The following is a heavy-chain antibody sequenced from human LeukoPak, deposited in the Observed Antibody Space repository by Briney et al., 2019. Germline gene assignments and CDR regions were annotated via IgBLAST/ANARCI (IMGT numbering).Heavy chain of an antibody. CDR3: ARAVAAAGTGFDY. Sequence: GGSLRLSCAVSGLTFSSSWMDWVRQAPGKGLEWVASINPDGNKKYSADSVKGRFTISRDNAKNSLYLQMNSLRAEDTAVYYCARAVAAAGTGFDYWGQGTLVTVSS. CDR2: INPDGNKK. D-gene: IGHD6-13*01. CDR1: GLTFSSSW. V-gene: IGHV3-7*01. J-gene: IGHJ4*02.